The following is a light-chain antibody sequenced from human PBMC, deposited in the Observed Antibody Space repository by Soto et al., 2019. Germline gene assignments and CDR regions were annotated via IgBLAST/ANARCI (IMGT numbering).Light chain of an antibody. CDR1: QGSRND. CDR2: AAS. Sequence: DIQLTQSPSSLSASVGDRVPLTCRARQGSRNDVGWYQQKPGKAPTRRIYAASSLQRGVPSRFSGSGSGTEFTLTISSLQPEDFATYYCLQHNSYPWTFGQGTKVDIK. J-gene: IGKJ1*01. V-gene: IGKV1-17*01. CDR3: LQHNSYPWT.